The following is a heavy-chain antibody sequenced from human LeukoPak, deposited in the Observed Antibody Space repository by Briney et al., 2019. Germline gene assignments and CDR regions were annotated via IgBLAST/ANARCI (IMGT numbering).Heavy chain of an antibody. CDR1: GGSFSGYY. V-gene: IGHV4-34*01. CDR2: INHSGST. D-gene: IGHD6-6*01. Sequence: TSSEPLSLTCAVYGGSFSGYYWRWIRHPPGKGLEWIGEINHSGSTNYNPSLKSRVTISVDTSKNQFSLKLSSVTAADTAVYYCARAPSYSSSYDYWGQGTLVTVSS. CDR3: ARAPSYSSSYDY. J-gene: IGHJ4*02.